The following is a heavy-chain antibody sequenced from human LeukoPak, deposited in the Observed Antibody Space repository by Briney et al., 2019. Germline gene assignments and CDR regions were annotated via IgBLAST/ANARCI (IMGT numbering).Heavy chain of an antibody. Sequence: PSETLSLTCTVPGGSISSSSYYWGWIRQPPGKGLEWIGSIYYSGSTYYKPSRKSRVTISVDTSKNQFSLKLSSVTAADTAVYYCARHVPIYYGSGSYYFDYWGQGTLVTVSS. J-gene: IGHJ4*02. CDR1: GGSISSSSYY. CDR2: IYYSGST. D-gene: IGHD3-10*01. CDR3: ARHVPIYYGSGSYYFDY. V-gene: IGHV4-39*01.